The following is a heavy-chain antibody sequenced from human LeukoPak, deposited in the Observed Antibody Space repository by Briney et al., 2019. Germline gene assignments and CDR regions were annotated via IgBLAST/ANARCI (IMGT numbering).Heavy chain of an antibody. CDR1: GFTFSSYA. CDR2: ISGSGGST. Sequence: GGSLRLSCAASGFTFSSYAMSWVRQAPGKGLECVSTISGSGGSTYYADSVKGRFTISRDNSKNTLYLQMNSLRAEDTAVYYCAKRRSSGYLYYYGMDVWGQGTTVTVSS. J-gene: IGHJ6*02. V-gene: IGHV3-23*01. CDR3: AKRRSSGYLYYYGMDV. D-gene: IGHD3-22*01.